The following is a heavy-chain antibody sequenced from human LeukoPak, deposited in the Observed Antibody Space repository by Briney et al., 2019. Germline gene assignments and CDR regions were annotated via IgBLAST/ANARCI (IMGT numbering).Heavy chain of an antibody. Sequence: ASGEVLCKASCYNFYTYGNSWVRQAPGKGVGGVGWINTYNGNTNYTQKLQGRVTMTTDTSTSTAYMALRSLRSDDTAMYYCARDLEVGATDFDYWGQGTLVTVSS. CDR1: CYNFYTYG. CDR2: INTYNGNT. D-gene: IGHD1-26*01. J-gene: IGHJ4*02. CDR3: ARDLEVGATDFDY. V-gene: IGHV1-18*01.